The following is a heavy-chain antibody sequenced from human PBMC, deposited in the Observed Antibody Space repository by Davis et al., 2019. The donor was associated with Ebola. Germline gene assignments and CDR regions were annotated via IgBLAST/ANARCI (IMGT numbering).Heavy chain of an antibody. V-gene: IGHV3-23*01. Sequence: GESPKISCAASGFSFSSYAMGRVRQAPGKGLEWVSAISGSGSSTYYADSVKGRFTISRDNSKNTLYLQMNRLRDEDTAVYYCARDYGYWGQGTLVTVSS. CDR3: ARDYGY. J-gene: IGHJ4*02. CDR2: ISGSGSST. CDR1: GFSFSSYA. D-gene: IGHD3-16*01.